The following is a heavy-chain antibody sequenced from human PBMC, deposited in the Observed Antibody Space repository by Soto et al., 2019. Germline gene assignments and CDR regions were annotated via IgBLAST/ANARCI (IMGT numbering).Heavy chain of an antibody. V-gene: IGHV4-39*02. CDR2: IYYSGST. J-gene: IGHJ4*02. CDR1: GGSISSSSYY. D-gene: IGHD2-8*01. Sequence: QLQLQESGPGLVKPSETLSLTCTVSGGSISSSSYYWGWIRQPPGKGLEWIGSIYYSGSTYYNPSLKSRVTLSVDTSKNQFSLKLSSLTAADTAVYSCAREDIVLMVSAHWGQGTLVTVSS. CDR3: AREDIVLMVSAH.